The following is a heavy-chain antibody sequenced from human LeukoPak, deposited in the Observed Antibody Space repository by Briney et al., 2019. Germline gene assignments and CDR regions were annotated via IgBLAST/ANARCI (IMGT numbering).Heavy chain of an antibody. J-gene: IGHJ6*02. CDR1: GGSISSGSYY. V-gene: IGHV4-61*02. CDR2: IYTSGST. Sequence: PSQTLSLTCTVSGGSISSGSYYWSWIRQPAGKGLEWIGRIYTSGSTNYNPSLKSRVTISVDTSENQFSLKLSSVTAADTAVYYCARDNHSNYGMDVWGQGTTVTVSS. D-gene: IGHD2-15*01. CDR3: ARDNHSNYGMDV.